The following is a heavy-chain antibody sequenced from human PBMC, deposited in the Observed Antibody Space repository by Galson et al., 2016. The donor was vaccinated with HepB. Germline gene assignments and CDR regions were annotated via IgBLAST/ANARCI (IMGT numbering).Heavy chain of an antibody. Sequence: SVKVSCKASGGTLSSYAISWVRQAPGQGLEWMGGIIPIFSTTNYAQKVQGRVTITADESTNTAYMDLSGLKSEDTAVFYCASRTVVTAIRDPLYYHSGLDVWGQGTTVTVSS. CDR1: GGTLSSYA. D-gene: IGHD2-21*02. CDR2: IIPIFSTT. V-gene: IGHV1-69*13. J-gene: IGHJ6*02. CDR3: ASRTVVTAIRDPLYYHSGLDV.